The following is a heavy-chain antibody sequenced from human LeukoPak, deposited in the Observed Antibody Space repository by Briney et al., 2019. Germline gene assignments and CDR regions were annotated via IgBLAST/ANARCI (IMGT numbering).Heavy chain of an antibody. CDR2: INHSGST. D-gene: IGHD3-22*01. CDR1: GGFFSGYY. V-gene: IGHV4-34*01. J-gene: IGHJ4*02. Sequence: SETLSLTCAVYGGFFSGYYWSWIRQPPGKGLEWIGEINHSGSTNYNPSLKSRVTISVDTSKNQFSLKLSSVTAADTAVYYCARDGLTDSSGYTVIDNWGQGTLVTVSS. CDR3: ARDGLTDSSGYTVIDN.